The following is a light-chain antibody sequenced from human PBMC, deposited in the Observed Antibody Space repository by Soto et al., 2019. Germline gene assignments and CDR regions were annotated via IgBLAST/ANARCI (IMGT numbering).Light chain of an antibody. CDR1: QDISNY. CDR2: DAS. J-gene: IGKJ4*01. CDR3: QQYKSYPLT. Sequence: DIQMTQSPSSLSASVGDRVTITCQASQDISNYLNWYQQKPGKAPKLLIYDASNLETGVPSRFSGSGSGTEFTLTISSVQPDDFATYYCQQYKSYPLTFGGGTKVDIK. V-gene: IGKV1-33*01.